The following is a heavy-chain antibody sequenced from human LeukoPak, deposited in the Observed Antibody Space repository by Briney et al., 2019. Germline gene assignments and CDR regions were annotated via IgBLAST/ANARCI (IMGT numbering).Heavy chain of an antibody. CDR1: GYSFTSCW. Sequence: GESLKISCKGSGYSFTSCWIGWVRQMPGKGLEWMGIIYPGDSETRYSPSFQGQVTISVDKSISTAYLQWSSLKASDTAMYYCARRYYYDSSGYYLAHDAFDIWGQGTMVTVSS. CDR2: IYPGDSET. J-gene: IGHJ3*02. CDR3: ARRYYYDSSGYYLAHDAFDI. V-gene: IGHV5-51*01. D-gene: IGHD3-22*01.